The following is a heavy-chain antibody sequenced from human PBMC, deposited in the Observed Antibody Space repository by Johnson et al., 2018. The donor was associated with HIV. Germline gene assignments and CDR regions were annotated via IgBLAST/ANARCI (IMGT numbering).Heavy chain of an antibody. Sequence: VQLVESGGGLVQPGGSLRLSCVASGISFSSYWMHWVRQAPGKGLVWVSRIKSDGSSTSYAASVQGRFTISRDNAKNTLYLQMNSLRAEDTAVYYCARDAGGGRIVVDYDAFDIWGQGTMVTVSS. J-gene: IGHJ3*02. D-gene: IGHD3-22*01. CDR2: IKSDGSST. V-gene: IGHV3-74*01. CDR1: GISFSSYW. CDR3: ARDAGGGRIVVDYDAFDI.